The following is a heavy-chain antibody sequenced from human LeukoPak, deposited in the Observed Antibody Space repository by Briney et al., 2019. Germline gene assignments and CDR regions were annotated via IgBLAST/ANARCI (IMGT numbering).Heavy chain of an antibody. CDR1: GGSISSSSYY. CDR3: ARVVPYYFDY. Sequence: SETLSLTCTVSGGSISSSSYYWGWIRQPPGKGLEWIGYIYYSGSTNYNPSLKSRVTISVDTSKNQFSLKLSSVTAADTAVYYCARVVPYYFDYWGQGTLVTVSS. D-gene: IGHD2-21*01. CDR2: IYYSGST. V-gene: IGHV4-61*05. J-gene: IGHJ4*02.